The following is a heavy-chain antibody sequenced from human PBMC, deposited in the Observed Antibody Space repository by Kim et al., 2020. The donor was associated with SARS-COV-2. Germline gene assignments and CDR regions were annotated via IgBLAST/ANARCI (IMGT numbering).Heavy chain of an antibody. CDR3: AGAPEDYGDYRLTSAARDWYYDL. CDR1: GGSISSYY. J-gene: IGHJ2*01. V-gene: IGHV4-59*01. Sequence: SETLSLTCTVSGGSISSYYWSWIRQPPGKGLEWIGYIYYSGSTNYNPSLKSRVTISVDTSKNQFSLKLSSVTAADTAVYYCAGAPEDYGDYRLTSAARDWYYDLWGRSTLVTVSS. D-gene: IGHD4-17*01. CDR2: IYYSGST.